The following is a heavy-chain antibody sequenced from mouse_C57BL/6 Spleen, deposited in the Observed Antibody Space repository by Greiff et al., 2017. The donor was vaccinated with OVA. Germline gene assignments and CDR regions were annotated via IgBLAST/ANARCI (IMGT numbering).Heavy chain of an antibody. D-gene: IGHD1-1*01. Sequence: QVQLKESGTELVKPGASVKLSCKASGYTFTSYWMHWVKQRPGQGLEWIGNINPSNGGTNYNEKFKSKATLTVDKSSSTAYMQLSSLTSEDSAVYYCARWDYGSRYYYAMDYWGQGTSVTVSS. CDR2: INPSNGGT. CDR1: GYTFTSYW. CDR3: ARWDYGSRYYYAMDY. J-gene: IGHJ4*01. V-gene: IGHV1-53*01.